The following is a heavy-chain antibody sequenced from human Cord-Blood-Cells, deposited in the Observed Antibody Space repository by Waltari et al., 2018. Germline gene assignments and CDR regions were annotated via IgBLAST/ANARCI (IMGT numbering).Heavy chain of an antibody. CDR3: ARLNWTYAFDI. CDR1: GGSISSSSYY. Sequence: QLQLQESGPGLVKPSETLSLTCTVPGGSISSSSYYWGWIRQPPGKGLEWIGSIYYSGSNYYNPSLKSRVTISVDTSKNQFSLKLSSVTAADTAVYYCARLNWTYAFDIWGQGTMVTVSS. CDR2: IYYSGSN. V-gene: IGHV4-39*01. J-gene: IGHJ3*02. D-gene: IGHD1-1*01.